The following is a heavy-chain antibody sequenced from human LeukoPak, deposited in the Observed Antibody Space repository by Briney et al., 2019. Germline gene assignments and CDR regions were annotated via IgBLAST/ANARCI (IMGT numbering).Heavy chain of an antibody. CDR1: GYTFTSYY. D-gene: IGHD6-19*01. CDR3: ARQLPQWLARERLNYFDY. Sequence: ASVKASCKASGYTFTSYYMHWVRQAPGQGLEWMGIINPSGGSTSYAQKFQGRVTMTRDTSTSTVYMELSSLRSEDTAVYYCARQLPQWLARERLNYFDYWGQGTLVTVSS. CDR2: INPSGGST. V-gene: IGHV1-46*01. J-gene: IGHJ4*02.